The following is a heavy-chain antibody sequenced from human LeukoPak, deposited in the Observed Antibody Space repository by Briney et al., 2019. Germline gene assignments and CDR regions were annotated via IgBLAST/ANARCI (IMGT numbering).Heavy chain of an antibody. CDR1: GFTFDDYA. CDR3: ARGSLVHYYGSGSYRIRAGFDS. CDR2: ITWDGSNS. J-gene: IGHJ4*02. V-gene: IGHV3-43D*03. D-gene: IGHD3-10*01. Sequence: GGSLRLSCAASGFTFDDYAMHWVRQAPGKGLEWLSLITWDGSNSDYEDSVKGRFTISRDNAKNSLYLQMNSLRAEDTAVYYCARGSLVHYYGSGSYRIRAGFDSWGQGTLVTVSS.